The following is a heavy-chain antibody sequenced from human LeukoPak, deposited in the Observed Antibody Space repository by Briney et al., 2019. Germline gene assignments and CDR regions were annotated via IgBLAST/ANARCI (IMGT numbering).Heavy chain of an antibody. Sequence: GGSLRLSCAASGFTFHDYGMNWVRQAPGKGLEWVSFISSSSSYTYYADSVRGRFTISRDNARSSLNLHMNSLRAEDTAVYYCAREPFSMARESTRNAFDIWGQGTMVTVSS. CDR3: AREPFSMARESTRNAFDI. D-gene: IGHD3-10*01. V-gene: IGHV3-21*01. J-gene: IGHJ3*02. CDR1: GFTFHDYG. CDR2: ISSSSSYT.